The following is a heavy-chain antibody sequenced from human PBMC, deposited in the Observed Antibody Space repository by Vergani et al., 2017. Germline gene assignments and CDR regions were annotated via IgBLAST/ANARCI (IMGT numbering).Heavy chain of an antibody. J-gene: IGHJ6*03. D-gene: IGHD1-26*01. CDR3: AKHSGSSPEVYYYYMDV. CDR2: ISGSGGST. Sequence: VQLVESGGGVVQPGRSLRLSCAASGFTFSSYAMHWVRQAPGKGLEWVSAISGSGGSTYYADSVKGRFTISRDNSKNTLYLQMNSLRAEDTAVYYCAKHSGSSPEVYYYYMDVWGKGTTVTVSS. CDR1: GFTFSSYA. V-gene: IGHV3-23*04.